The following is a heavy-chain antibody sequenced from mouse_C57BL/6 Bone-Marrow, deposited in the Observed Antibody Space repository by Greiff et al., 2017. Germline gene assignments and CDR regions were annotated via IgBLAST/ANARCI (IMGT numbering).Heavy chain of an antibody. J-gene: IGHJ4*01. D-gene: IGHD2-3*01. Sequence: VQLQQSGAELVRPGASVKLSCKASGYTFTSYGISWVKQRTGQSLEWIGEIYPRSGNTYYNEKFKGKATLTADKSSSTAYMQLRILTSEDSAVYFCARDDGYALDYYTMDYWGQGTSVTVSS. V-gene: IGHV1-81*01. CDR3: ARDDGYALDYYTMDY. CDR1: GYTFTSYG. CDR2: IYPRSGNT.